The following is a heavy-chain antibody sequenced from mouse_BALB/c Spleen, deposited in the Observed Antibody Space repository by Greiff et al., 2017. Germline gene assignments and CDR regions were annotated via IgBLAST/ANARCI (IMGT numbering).Heavy chain of an antibody. CDR2: ISSGGSYT. CDR1: GFTFSSYA. Sequence: EVKLMESGGGLVKPGGSLKLSCAASGFTFSSYAMSWVRQTPEKRLEWVATISSGGSYTYYPDSVKGRFTISRDNAKNTLYLQMSSLRSEDTAMYYCARQKGNPFDYWGQGTTLTVSS. CDR3: ARQKGNPFDY. D-gene: IGHD2-1*01. V-gene: IGHV5-9-3*01. J-gene: IGHJ2*01.